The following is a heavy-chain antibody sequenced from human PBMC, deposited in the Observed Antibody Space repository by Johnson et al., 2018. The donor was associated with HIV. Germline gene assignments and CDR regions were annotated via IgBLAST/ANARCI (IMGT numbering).Heavy chain of an antibody. J-gene: IGHJ3*02. V-gene: IGHV3-30*04. CDR2: ISYDGTHK. D-gene: IGHD3-16*01. CDR3: ARDRYYGLAWGWAFDI. Sequence: VQLVESGGGVVRPGRSLRLSCAASGFTFSSYAMHWVRQAPGKGLEWVAVISYDGTHKYYADSVKGRFTISRDNSKNKLYLQTNSLRAEDTAVFYCARDRYYGLAWGWAFDIWGQGTMVTVSS. CDR1: GFTFSSYA.